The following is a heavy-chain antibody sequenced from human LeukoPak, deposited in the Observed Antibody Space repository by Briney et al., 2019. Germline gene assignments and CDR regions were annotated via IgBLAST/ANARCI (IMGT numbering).Heavy chain of an antibody. CDR1: GFTFSSYW. J-gene: IGHJ4*02. D-gene: IGHD1-26*01. Sequence: GGSLRLSCAASGFTFSSYWVHWVRQAPGKGLEWVARINSDGSTINHADSVRGRFTISRDNAENTLYLQMSSLRAEDTAIYFCARAAYYRFDYWGQGTLVSVSS. CDR2: INSDGSTI. V-gene: IGHV3-74*01. CDR3: ARAAYYRFDY.